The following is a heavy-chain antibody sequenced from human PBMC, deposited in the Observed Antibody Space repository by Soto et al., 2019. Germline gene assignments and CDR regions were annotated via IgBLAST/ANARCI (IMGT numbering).Heavy chain of an antibody. D-gene: IGHD6-19*01. CDR2: IYNTVST. CDR1: SFSIDSRSY. CDR3: ARTTSGRYFDY. V-gene: IGHV4-38-2*02. Sequence: PSETLSLTCSVSSFSIDSRSYWGWIRQPPGKGLEWIASIYNTVSTHYNPSLKSRATISVDTSHNQFSLRLSSVTAADTAIYYCARTTSGRYFDYWGPGTLVTVSS. J-gene: IGHJ4*02.